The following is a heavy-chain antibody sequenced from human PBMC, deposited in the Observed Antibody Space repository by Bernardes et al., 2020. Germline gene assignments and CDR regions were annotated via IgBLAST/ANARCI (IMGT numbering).Heavy chain of an antibody. CDR1: GFTFSSYS. CDR3: ARDWGYCSSTSCYNYYGMDV. CDR2: ISSSSSYI. V-gene: IGHV3-21*01. J-gene: IGHJ6*02. D-gene: IGHD2-2*01. Sequence: GGSLRLSCAASGFTFSSYSMNWVRQAPGKGLEWVSSISSSSSYIYYADSVKGRFTISRDNAKNSLYLQMNSLRAEDTAVYYCARDWGYCSSTSCYNYYGMDVWGQGTTVTVSS.